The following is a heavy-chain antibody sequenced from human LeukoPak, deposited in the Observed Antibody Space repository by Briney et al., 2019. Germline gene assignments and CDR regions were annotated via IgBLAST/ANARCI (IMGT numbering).Heavy chain of an antibody. V-gene: IGHV4-34*01. D-gene: IGHD3-16*01. J-gene: IGHJ4*02. CDR2: INHSGST. CDR3: ARSRRFGY. Sequence: SETLSLTCAGYGGSFSGYYWSWIRQPPGKGLEWIGEINHSGSTNYNPSLKSRVTISVDTSKNQFSLKLSSVTAADTAVYYCARSRRFGYWGQGTLVTVSS. CDR1: GGSFSGYY.